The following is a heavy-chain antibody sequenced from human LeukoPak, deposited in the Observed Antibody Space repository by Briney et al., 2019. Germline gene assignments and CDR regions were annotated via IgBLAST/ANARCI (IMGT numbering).Heavy chain of an antibody. CDR3: ARGVEGYDFWSGYYARDY. CDR1: GGSISSGGYY. CDR2: IYHSGST. J-gene: IGHJ4*02. D-gene: IGHD3-3*01. Sequence: SQTLSLTCTVSGGSISSGGYYWSWIRQPPGKGLEWIGYIYHSGSTYYNPSLKSRVTISVDTSKNQFSLKLSSVTAADTAVYYCARGVEGYDFWSGYYARDYWGQGTLVTVSS. V-gene: IGHV4-30-2*01.